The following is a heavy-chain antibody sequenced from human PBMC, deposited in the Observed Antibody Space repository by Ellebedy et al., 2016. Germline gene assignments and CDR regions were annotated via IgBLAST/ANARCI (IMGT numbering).Heavy chain of an antibody. D-gene: IGHD3-3*01. CDR3: ASTIFGVPKGSFYA. CDR1: GYTFTSYD. Sequence: ASVKVSXXASGYTFTSYDINWVRQASGQGLEWMGWMNPNSGNTGYAQKFQGRVTMTRNTSISTAYMELSSLRSEDTAVYYCASTIFGVPKGSFYAWGQGTLVTVSS. J-gene: IGHJ5*02. CDR2: MNPNSGNT. V-gene: IGHV1-8*01.